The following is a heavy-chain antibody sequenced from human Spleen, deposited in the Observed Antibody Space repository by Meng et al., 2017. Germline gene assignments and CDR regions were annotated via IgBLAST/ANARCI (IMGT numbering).Heavy chain of an antibody. CDR1: GGSFSGYY. CDR3: AREGRSHQVGVSVY. J-gene: IGHJ4*02. V-gene: IGHV4-34*01. D-gene: IGHD2-21*01. CDR2: INHSGST. Sequence: QVQRQESGPGLVKPSGTLSLTCAVYGGSFSGYYWSWIRQPPGKGLEWIGEINHSGSTNYNPSLKSRVTISVDTSKNQFSLKLSSVTAADTAVYYCAREGRSHQVGVSVYWGQGNLVTVSS.